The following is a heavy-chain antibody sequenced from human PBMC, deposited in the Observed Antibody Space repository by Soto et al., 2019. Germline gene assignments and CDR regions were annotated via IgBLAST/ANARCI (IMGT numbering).Heavy chain of an antibody. J-gene: IGHJ3*02. CDR1: GYTLTELS. D-gene: IGHD2-15*01. Sequence: QVQLVQSGAEVKKPGASVKVSCKVSGYTLTELSMHWVRQAPGKGLEWMGGFDPEDGETIYAQKFQGRVTMTEDTSTDTAYMELSSLRSEDTAVYYCATDKGYCSGGSCYSFAFDIWGQGTMVTVSS. CDR2: FDPEDGET. V-gene: IGHV1-24*01. CDR3: ATDKGYCSGGSCYSFAFDI.